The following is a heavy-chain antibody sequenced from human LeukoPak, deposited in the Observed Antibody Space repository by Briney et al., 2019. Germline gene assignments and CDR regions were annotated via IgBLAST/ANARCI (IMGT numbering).Heavy chain of an antibody. CDR1: GFTFTSSA. CDR3: AASVTRDYYYYYGMDV. D-gene: IGHD4-17*01. V-gene: IGHV1-58*01. J-gene: IGHJ6*02. Sequence: ASVKVSCTVSGFTFTSSAVQWVRQARGQRLEWIGWIVVGSGNTNYAQKFQERVTITRDMSTSTAYMELSSLRSEDTAVYYCAASVTRDYYYYYGMDVWGQGTTVTVSS. CDR2: IVVGSGNT.